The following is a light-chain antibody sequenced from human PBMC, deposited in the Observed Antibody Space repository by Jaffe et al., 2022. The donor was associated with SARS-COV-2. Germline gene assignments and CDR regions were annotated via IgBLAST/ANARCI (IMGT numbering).Light chain of an antibody. CDR2: EVT. J-gene: IGLJ3*02. V-gene: IGLV2-18*01. CDR3: TLYTSSGTWM. CDR1: TSDVGSSNR. Sequence: SALTQPPSVSGSPGQSVTISCTGTTSDVGSSNRVSWYQQPPGTAPKLMLYEVTNRPSGVPDRFSGSKSGNTASLTISGLQAEDEADYYCTLYTSSGTWMFGAGTKLTVL.